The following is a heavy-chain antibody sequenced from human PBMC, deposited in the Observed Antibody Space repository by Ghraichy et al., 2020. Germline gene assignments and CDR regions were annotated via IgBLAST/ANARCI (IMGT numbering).Heavy chain of an antibody. Sequence: VAVISYDGNHEIYADSVKGRFTVSRDNSKNTLFLQMNSLRPEDTAFYHCARGSYYPESGGQKYWG. CDR2: ISYDGNHE. V-gene: IGHV3-30*03. J-gene: IGHJ1*01. D-gene: IGHD3-22*01. CDR3: ARGSYYPESGGQKY.